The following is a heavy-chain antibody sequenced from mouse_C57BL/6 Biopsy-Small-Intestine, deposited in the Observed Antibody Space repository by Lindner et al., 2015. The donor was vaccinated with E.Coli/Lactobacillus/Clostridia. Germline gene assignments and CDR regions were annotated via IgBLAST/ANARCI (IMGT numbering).Heavy chain of an antibody. CDR2: IYPGDGDT. Sequence: QLQESGPELVKPGASVKISCKASGYAFSSSWMNWVKQRPGKGLEWIGRIYPGDGDTNYNGKFKGKATLTVDTSSSTAYMQLSSLTSEDSAVYYCARSKGGYAMDYWGQGTSVTVSS. J-gene: IGHJ4*01. V-gene: IGHV1-82*01. CDR1: GYAFSSSW. CDR3: ARSKGGYAMDY.